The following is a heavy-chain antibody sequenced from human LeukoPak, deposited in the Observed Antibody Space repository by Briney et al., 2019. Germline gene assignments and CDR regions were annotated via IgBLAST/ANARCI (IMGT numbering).Heavy chain of an antibody. CDR2: VIPILGVT. CDR1: GGTFSSYA. J-gene: IGHJ5*02. CDR3: ARHIAGENYFDP. D-gene: IGHD6-13*01. V-gene: IGHV1-69*04. Sequence: GASVKVSCKASGGTFSSYAIAWVRQAPGHGLECLGRVIPILGVTTYAQSFQDRVTITADKSTGTAYMELSSLTSADTAMYYCARHIAGENYFDPWGQETLVTVSS.